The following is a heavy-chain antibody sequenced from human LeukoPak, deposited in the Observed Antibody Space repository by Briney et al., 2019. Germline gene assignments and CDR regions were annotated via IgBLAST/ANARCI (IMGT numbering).Heavy chain of an antibody. CDR3: ARDFRVRGVINY. D-gene: IGHD3-10*01. J-gene: IGHJ4*02. CDR1: GYSISSGYY. Sequence: SETLSLTCAVSGYSISSGYYWGWIRQPPGKGLEWIGSIYHSGSTYYNPSLKSRVTISVDTSKNQFSLKLSSVTAADTAVYYCARDFRVRGVINYWGQGTLVTASS. V-gene: IGHV4-38-2*02. CDR2: IYHSGST.